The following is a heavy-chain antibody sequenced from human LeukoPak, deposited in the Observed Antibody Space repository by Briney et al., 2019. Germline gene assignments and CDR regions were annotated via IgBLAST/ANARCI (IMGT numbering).Heavy chain of an antibody. CDR2: IYLGGRT. J-gene: IGHJ3*02. V-gene: IGHV3-66*01. D-gene: IGHD4-17*01. CDR3: ARDRGTVTTDAFDI. CDR1: GFTVSSTY. Sequence: PGGSLRLSCAASGFTVSSTYMTWVRQAPGKGLEWVSVIYLGGRTDYADSVKGRFTISRDNSKNMLYLQMNSLRVADTAVYYCARDRGTVTTDAFDIWGQGTVVTVSS.